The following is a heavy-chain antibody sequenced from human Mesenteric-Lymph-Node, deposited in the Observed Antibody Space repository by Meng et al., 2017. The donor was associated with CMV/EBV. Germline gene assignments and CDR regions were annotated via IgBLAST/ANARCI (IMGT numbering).Heavy chain of an antibody. V-gene: IGHV1-69*05. CDR3: ARADSTGTLRRWFDP. D-gene: IGHD1-1*01. J-gene: IGHJ5*02. CDR2: IIPIFGTA. CDR1: GGTFSSYA. Sequence: SVKVSCKASGGTFSSYAISWVRQAPGQGLEWMGGIIPIFGTANYAQKFQGRVTITTDESTSIAYMELSSLRSEDTAVYYCARADSTGTLRRWFDPWGQGTLVTVSS.